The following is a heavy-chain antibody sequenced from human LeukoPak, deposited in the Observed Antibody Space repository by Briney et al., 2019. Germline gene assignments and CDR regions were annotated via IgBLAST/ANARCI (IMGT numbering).Heavy chain of an antibody. CDR2: ISYDGSNK. V-gene: IGHV3-30*03. CDR1: GFTFSSYG. J-gene: IGHJ5*02. CDR3: ARERYNWNYGFDP. Sequence: GGSLRLSCAASGFTFSSYGMHWVRQAPGKGLEWVAVISYDGSNKYYADSVKGRFTISRDNSKNTLYLQMNSLRAEDTAVYYCARERYNWNYGFDPWGQGTLVTVSS. D-gene: IGHD1-7*01.